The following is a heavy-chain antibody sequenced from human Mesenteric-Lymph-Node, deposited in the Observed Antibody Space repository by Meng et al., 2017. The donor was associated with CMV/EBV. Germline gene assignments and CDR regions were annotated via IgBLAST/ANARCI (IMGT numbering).Heavy chain of an antibody. CDR2: INPNSGGT. CDR1: GYTFTGYY. D-gene: IGHD2-2*01. J-gene: IGHJ6*02. CDR3: AREGGGYQLLSRYYGMDV. V-gene: IGHV1-2*02. Sequence: ASVKVSCKASGYTFTGYYMHWVRQAPGQGLEWMGWINPNSGGTNYVQKFQGRVTMTRDTSISTAYMELSRLRSDDTAVYYCAREGGGYQLLSRYYGMDVWGQGTTVTVSS.